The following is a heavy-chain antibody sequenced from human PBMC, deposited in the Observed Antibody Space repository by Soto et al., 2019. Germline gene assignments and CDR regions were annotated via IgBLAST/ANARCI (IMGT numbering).Heavy chain of an antibody. D-gene: IGHD2-21*02. V-gene: IGHV1-46*01. J-gene: IGHJ5*02. CDR2: INPSGGST. Sequence: GTSVKVSCKASGYTFTSYYMHWVRQAPRQGLEWMGIINPSGGSTSYAQKFQGRVTMTRDTSTSTVYMELSSLRSEDTAVFYCARQHIVVVTAPRGLDPWGQGTLVTVSS. CDR1: GYTFTSYY. CDR3: ARQHIVVVTAPRGLDP.